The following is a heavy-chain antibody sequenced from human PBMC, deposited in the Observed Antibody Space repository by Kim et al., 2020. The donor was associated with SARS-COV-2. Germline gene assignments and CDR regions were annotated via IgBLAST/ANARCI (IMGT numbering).Heavy chain of an antibody. D-gene: IGHD6-13*01. J-gene: IGHJ4*02. CDR1: GFTFSSYA. CDR2: ISGSGGST. Sequence: GGSLRLSCAASGFTFSSYAMSWVRQAPGKGLEWVSAISGSGGSTYYADSVKGRFTISRDNSKNTLYLQMNSLRAEDTAVYYCAKDLALYSSSLGGFDYWGQGTLVTVSS. V-gene: IGHV3-23*01. CDR3: AKDLALYSSSLGGFDY.